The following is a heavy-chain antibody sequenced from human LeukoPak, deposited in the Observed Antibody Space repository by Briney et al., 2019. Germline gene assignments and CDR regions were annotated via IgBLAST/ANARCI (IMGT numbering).Heavy chain of an antibody. D-gene: IGHD5-12*01. V-gene: IGHV3-30*04. CDR1: GFTFSSYA. J-gene: IGHJ4*02. CDR3: ARDTWLRLSSVFYY. Sequence: GGSLRLSCAASGFTFSSYAMHRVRQAPGKGLEWVAVISYDGSNKYYADSVKGRFTISRDNSKNTLYLQMNSLRAEDTAVYYCARDTWLRLSSVFYYWGKGTLVTVSS. CDR2: ISYDGSNK.